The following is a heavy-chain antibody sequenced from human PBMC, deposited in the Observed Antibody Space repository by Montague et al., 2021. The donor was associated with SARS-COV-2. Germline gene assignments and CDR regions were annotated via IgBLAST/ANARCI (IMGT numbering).Heavy chain of an antibody. J-gene: IGHJ4*01. CDR3: ARHLFSFSDSGTLGYFDY. D-gene: IGHD3-10*01. V-gene: IGHV4-39*01. Sequence: TLSLTCDVSGVSINNNNYYWGWIRQPPGKGLEWIGTIYYSGSTYYNPSLKSRVTISVDTSKNQFSLRVRSVTAADTAVYYCARHLFSFSDSGTLGYFDYWGHGTLVAVSS. CDR1: GVSINNNNYY. CDR2: IYYSGST.